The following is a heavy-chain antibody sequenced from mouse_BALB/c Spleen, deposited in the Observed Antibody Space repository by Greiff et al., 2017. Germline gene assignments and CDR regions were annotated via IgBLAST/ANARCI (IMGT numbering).Heavy chain of an antibody. CDR1: GFTFNTYA. Sequence: DVMLVESGGGLVQPKGSLKLSCAASGFTFNTYAMNWVRQAPGKGLEWVARIRSKSNNYATYYADSVKDRFTISRDDSQSMLYLQMNNLKTEDTAMYYCVRRDMDYWGQGTSVTVSS. J-gene: IGHJ4*01. CDR2: IRSKSNNYAT. CDR3: VRRDMDY. V-gene: IGHV10-1*02.